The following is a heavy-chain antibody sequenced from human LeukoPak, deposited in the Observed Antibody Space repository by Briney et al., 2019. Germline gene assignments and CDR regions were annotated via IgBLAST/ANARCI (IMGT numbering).Heavy chain of an antibody. CDR1: GFTFSSYW. CDR3: ARGRTRLDHTLMDV. D-gene: IGHD1-1*01. V-gene: IGHV3-7*01. CDR2: IKQDGSEK. J-gene: IGHJ6*03. Sequence: PGGSLRLSCAASGFTFSSYWMSWVRQAPGKGLEWVANIKQDGSEKYYVDSVKGRFTISRDNANNSLYLQMNSLRADDTALYYCARGRTRLDHTLMDVWGKGTTVTVSS.